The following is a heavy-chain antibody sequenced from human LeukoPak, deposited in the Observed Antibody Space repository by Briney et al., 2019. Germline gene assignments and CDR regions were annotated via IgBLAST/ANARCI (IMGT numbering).Heavy chain of an antibody. CDR1: GFTFSNYW. CDR2: IKQDGSEK. D-gene: IGHD4-17*01. J-gene: IGHJ4*02. Sequence: GGSLRLSCAASGFTFSNYWMNWVRQAPGKGLEWVANIKQDGSEKNYVDSVKGRFTISRDNAKNSLYLQMNSLRAEDMAVYYCARDPDYGFDYWGQGTLVTVSS. CDR3: ARDPDYGFDY. V-gene: IGHV3-7*01.